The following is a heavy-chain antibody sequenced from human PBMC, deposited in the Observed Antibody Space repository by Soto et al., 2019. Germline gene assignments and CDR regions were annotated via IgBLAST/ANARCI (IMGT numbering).Heavy chain of an antibody. D-gene: IGHD3-3*01. CDR2: ISSTGGST. V-gene: IGHV3-23*01. Sequence: GGSLRLSCAASGFTFSSFAMSWVRQAPGKGLEWVSAISSTGGSTYYADSVKGRFTISRDNSKNTLYLQMNSLRAEDTAVYCCAKDLGRFLEWLLRVPRGMDVWGKGTTVTVSS. CDR1: GFTFSSFA. CDR3: AKDLGRFLEWLLRVPRGMDV. J-gene: IGHJ6*04.